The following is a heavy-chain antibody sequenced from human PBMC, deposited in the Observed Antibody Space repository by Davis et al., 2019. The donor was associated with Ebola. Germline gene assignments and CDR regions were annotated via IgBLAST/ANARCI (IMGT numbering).Heavy chain of an antibody. CDR1: GFTLSNYA. CDR3: VRDPALVVTGGGWFFGL. V-gene: IGHV3-30-3*01. J-gene: IGHJ2*01. D-gene: IGHD2-21*02. CDR2: ISYDGSDE. Sequence: GGSLRLSCAASGFTLSNYAMHWVRQAPGKGLEWVAVISYDGSDEYYADSVKGRFTVSRDNAKNSLYLQMNSLRAEDTAVYYCVRDPALVVTGGGWFFGLWGRGTPVTVSS.